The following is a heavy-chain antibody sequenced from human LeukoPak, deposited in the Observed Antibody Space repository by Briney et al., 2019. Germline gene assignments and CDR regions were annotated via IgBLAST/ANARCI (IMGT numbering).Heavy chain of an antibody. V-gene: IGHV3-13*05. CDR1: GFTFRNFH. Sequence: GSPKLSCSTPGFTFRNFHMPWVRPAKGKSLEWVSAIGTAGDPYYPGSVKGRFTISRENAKNSLYLQMNSLRAGDTAVYYCARAKTAGAFDIWGQGTMVTVSS. CDR3: ARAKTAGAFDI. J-gene: IGHJ3*02. CDR2: IGTAGDP.